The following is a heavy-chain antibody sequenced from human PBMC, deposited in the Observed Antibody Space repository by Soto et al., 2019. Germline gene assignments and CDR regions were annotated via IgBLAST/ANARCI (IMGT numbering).Heavy chain of an antibody. V-gene: IGHV4-4*07. J-gene: IGHJ5*02. CDR1: GGSISSYY. CDR2: IYTSGST. D-gene: IGHD6-13*01. CDR3: ARDLGIAAAGNWFDP. Sequence: SETLSLTCTVSGGSISSYYWSWIRQPAGKGLEWIGRIYTSGSTNYNPSLKSRVTMSVDTSKNQFSLKLSSVTAADTAVYYCARDLGIAAAGNWFDPWGQGTLVTVSS.